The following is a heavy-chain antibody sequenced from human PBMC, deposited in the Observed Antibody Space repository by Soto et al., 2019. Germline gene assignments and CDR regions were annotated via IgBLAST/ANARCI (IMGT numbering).Heavy chain of an antibody. CDR1: GGTFSRYR. CDR3: VRDSGAKLSSS. J-gene: IGHJ4*02. V-gene: IGHV1-69*13. CDR2: IVPIYRTA. D-gene: IGHD6-13*01. Sequence: SEKVSSMASGGTFSRYRINWVRQAPGQGLEWVGGIVPIYRTADYAEKFQGRVTITADESARTSYMELRSRKSQDTAVYYCVRDSGAKLSSSWGQGTLVTVSS.